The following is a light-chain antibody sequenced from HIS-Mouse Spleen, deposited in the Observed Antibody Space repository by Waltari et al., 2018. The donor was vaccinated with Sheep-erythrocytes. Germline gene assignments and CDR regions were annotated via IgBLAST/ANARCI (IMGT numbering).Light chain of an antibody. CDR3: MQGTHPYT. Sequence: DVVMTQSPLSLPVTLGQPASISCRSSQSLVYSDGNTYLNWFQQRPGQSPRSLIYKVYNRDSGVPDRFSGSGSGTDFTLKISRVEAEDVGVYYCMQGTHPYTFGQGTKLEIK. J-gene: IGKJ2*01. V-gene: IGKV2-30*01. CDR2: KVY. CDR1: QSLVYSDGNTY.